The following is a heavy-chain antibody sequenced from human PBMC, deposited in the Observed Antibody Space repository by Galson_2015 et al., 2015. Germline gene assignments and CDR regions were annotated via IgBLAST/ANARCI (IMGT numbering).Heavy chain of an antibody. CDR3: AGLPWQWLVPQVS. D-gene: IGHD6-19*01. J-gene: IGHJ5*02. CDR2: INHSGNT. V-gene: IGHV4-34*01. Sequence: SETLSLTCAVYNGSFSGSYWSWVRQPPGRGLEWIGDINHSGNTYYNPSLKSRVTMSIDTSINQFSLSLNPVTAADTAVYYCAGLPWQWLVPQVSWGQGTLVTVSS. CDR1: NGSFSGSY.